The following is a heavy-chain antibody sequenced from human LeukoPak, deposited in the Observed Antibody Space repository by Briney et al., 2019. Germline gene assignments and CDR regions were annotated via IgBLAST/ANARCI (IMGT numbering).Heavy chain of an antibody. J-gene: IGHJ4*02. CDR1: GFTFSTYR. D-gene: IGHD3-10*01. V-gene: IGHV3-48*02. CDR2: ISSSGSIT. CDR3: ARDLKASGSYDY. Sequence: GGSLRLSCAASGFTFSTYRMNWVRQAPGKGLERVSYISSSGSITYYADSVKGRFTISRDNAENSLYLQMNSLRDEDTAVYYCARDLKASGSYDYWGQGTLVTVSS.